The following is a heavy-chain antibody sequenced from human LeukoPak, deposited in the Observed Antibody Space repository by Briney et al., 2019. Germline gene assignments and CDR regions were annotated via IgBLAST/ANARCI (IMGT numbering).Heavy chain of an antibody. J-gene: IGHJ4*02. CDR3: ARGDYETPFDY. CDR1: GGSISSYY. Sequence: PSETLSLTCTVSGGSISSYYWSWIRQPPGQGLEWIGYIYYSGSTNYNPSLKSRVTISVDTSKNQFSLKLSSVTAADTAVYYCARGDYETPFDYWGQGTLVTVSS. CDR2: IYYSGST. V-gene: IGHV4-59*08. D-gene: IGHD4-17*01.